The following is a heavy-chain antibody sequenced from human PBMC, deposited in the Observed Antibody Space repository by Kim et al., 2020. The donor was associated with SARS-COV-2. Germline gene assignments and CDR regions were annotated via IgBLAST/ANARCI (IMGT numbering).Heavy chain of an antibody. Sequence: GGSLRLSCAASRFAVSNNYMSWVRQAPGKGLAWVSVIYTGGSTYYADSVKGRFTISRDNSKNTVYLQMNSLRVEDTAVYYCARGLGFGEFSPYWFDYWGQGTLVTVSS. D-gene: IGHD3-10*01. CDR1: RFAVSNNY. J-gene: IGHJ4*02. V-gene: IGHV3-66*01. CDR3: ARGLGFGEFSPYWFDY. CDR2: IYTGGST.